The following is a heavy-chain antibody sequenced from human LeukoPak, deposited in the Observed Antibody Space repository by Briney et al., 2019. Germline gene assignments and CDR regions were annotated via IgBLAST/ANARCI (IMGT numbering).Heavy chain of an antibody. CDR2: LNAINGNT. CDR1: GYTFSTYD. CDR3: ARMTVSGRDNWFDP. Sequence: ASVRVSCKASGYTFSTYDINWVRQATGQGLEWMGWLNAINGNTGYAQKFQGRVTITRNTSINTAYMELSSLTSDDTAVYYCARMTVSGRDNWFDPWGQGTLVTVSS. V-gene: IGHV1-8*03. J-gene: IGHJ5*02. D-gene: IGHD6-19*01.